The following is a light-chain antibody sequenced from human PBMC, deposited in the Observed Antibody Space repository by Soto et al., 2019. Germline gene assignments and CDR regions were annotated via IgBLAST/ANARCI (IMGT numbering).Light chain of an antibody. CDR1: QGISSY. V-gene: IGKV1-9*01. CDR3: QQLNSYSIT. Sequence: IPLTQSPSSLSASVGDRVTITCRASQGISSYLAWYQQKPGKAPKLLIYAASTLQSGVPSRFSGSGSGTDFTLTIGSLQPEDFATYYCQQLNSYSITFGQGTRLEIK. J-gene: IGKJ5*01. CDR2: AAS.